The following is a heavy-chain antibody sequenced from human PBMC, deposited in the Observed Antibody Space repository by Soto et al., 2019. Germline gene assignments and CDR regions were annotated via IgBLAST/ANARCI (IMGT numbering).Heavy chain of an antibody. CDR1: GGPISSGDYY. CDR2: IYHNGST. CDR3: ARYPSYRPHFDY. Sequence: SETLSLTCNVSGGPISSGDYYWSWIRQHPGKGLEWIGYIYHNGSTYYNPSLKSRVTISVDTSKNQFSLKLSSVTAADTAVYYCARYPSYRPHFDYWGQGTLVTVSS. V-gene: IGHV4-30-4*08. D-gene: IGHD3-16*02. J-gene: IGHJ4*02.